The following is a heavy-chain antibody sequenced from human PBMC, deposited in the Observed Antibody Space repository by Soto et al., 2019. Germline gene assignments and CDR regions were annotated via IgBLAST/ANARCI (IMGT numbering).Heavy chain of an antibody. CDR3: AKNDYSNYVVDY. D-gene: IGHD4-4*01. V-gene: IGHV3-23*01. J-gene: IGHJ4*02. Sequence: GSLRLSCAASGFTFSSYAMSWVRQAPGKGLEWVSAISGSGGSTYYADSVKGRFTISRDNSKNTLYLQMNSLRAEDTAVYYCAKNDYSNYVVDYWGQGTLVTVSS. CDR2: ISGSGGST. CDR1: GFTFSSYA.